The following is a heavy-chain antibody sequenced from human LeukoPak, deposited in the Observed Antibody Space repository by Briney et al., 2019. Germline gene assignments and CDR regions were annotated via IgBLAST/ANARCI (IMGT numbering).Heavy chain of an antibody. CDR1: GFTFDDYA. Sequence: GGSLRLSCAASGFTFDDYAMHWGRQAPGKGLEWVSLISGNGGSTYYADSVKGRFTISRDNSKNSLYLQMNSLRTEDTALHYCAKSRSGWYYYYMDVWGKGTTVTVSS. D-gene: IGHD6-19*01. V-gene: IGHV3-43*02. CDR2: ISGNGGST. CDR3: AKSRSGWYYYYMDV. J-gene: IGHJ6*03.